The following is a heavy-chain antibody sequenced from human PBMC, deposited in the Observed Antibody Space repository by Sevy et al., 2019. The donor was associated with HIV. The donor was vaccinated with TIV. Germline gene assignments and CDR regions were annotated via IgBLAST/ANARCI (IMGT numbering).Heavy chain of an antibody. CDR3: VKEGGGEGGDH. CDR2: IQYDGSNK. CDR1: GFSFSSYG. V-gene: IGHV3-30*02. J-gene: IGHJ4*02. Sequence: GGSLRLSCAASGFSFSSYGMHWVRQAPGKGLEWMSYIQYDGSNKDYADSVKGRFTISRNNSKNSLYLQMNSLRVEDTAVFYCVKEGGGEGGDHWGQGTLVTVSS. D-gene: IGHD2-21*01.